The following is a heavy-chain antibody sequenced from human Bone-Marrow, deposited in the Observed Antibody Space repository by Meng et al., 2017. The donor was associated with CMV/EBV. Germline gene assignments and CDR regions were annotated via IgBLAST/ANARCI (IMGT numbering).Heavy chain of an antibody. CDR2: ISAYNGNT. Sequence: ASVKVSCKASGYTFTSYGISWVRQAPGQGLEWMGWISAYNGNTNYAQKLQGRVTMTTDTPTSTAYMELRSLRSDDTAVYYCARDHYDFWSGYYGYYYYYYGMDVWGQGTTVTVSS. CDR1: GYTFTSYG. V-gene: IGHV1-18*01. D-gene: IGHD3-3*01. J-gene: IGHJ6*02. CDR3: ARDHYDFWSGYYGYYYYYYGMDV.